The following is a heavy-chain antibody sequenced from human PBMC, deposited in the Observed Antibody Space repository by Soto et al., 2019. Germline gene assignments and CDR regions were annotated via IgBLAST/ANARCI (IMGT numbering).Heavy chain of an antibody. V-gene: IGHV1-18*01. CDR1: GYTFTRNG. CDR2: ISPNSGNT. Sequence: QVHLVQSGAEVKKPGASVNVSCKTSGYTFTRNGISWVRQAPGQGLEGMGWISPNSGNTRYAQKLQDRVIMTTDTSTSTAYMELRSLRSDDTAVYYCVKDRDSNSWPSRDVWGPGTTVTVSS. CDR3: VKDRDSNSWPSRDV. D-gene: IGHD3-22*01. J-gene: IGHJ6*02.